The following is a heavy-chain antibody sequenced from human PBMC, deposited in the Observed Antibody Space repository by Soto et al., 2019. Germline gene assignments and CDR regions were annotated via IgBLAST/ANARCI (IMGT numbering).Heavy chain of an antibody. CDR3: AGLAGRVHYYYDRSGYHPPRYGFDY. Sequence: QVQLVQSGAEVKKPGASVKVSCKASGYTFTSYGISWVRQALGQGVEWMGWISAYNGNTNYAQKLQGRVTMTTVTPTGTAYMELGSLRFHDTAVFYSAGLAGRVHYYYDRSGYHPPRYGFDYWGQGILVTVSS. CDR2: ISAYNGNT. D-gene: IGHD3-22*01. CDR1: GYTFTSYG. V-gene: IGHV1-18*04. J-gene: IGHJ4*02.